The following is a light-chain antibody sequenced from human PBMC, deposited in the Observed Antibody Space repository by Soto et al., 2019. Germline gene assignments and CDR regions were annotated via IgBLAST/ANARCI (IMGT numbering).Light chain of an antibody. CDR2: AAS. CDR3: QKYNSAPFI. V-gene: IGKV1-27*01. J-gene: IGKJ3*01. Sequence: DVQMTQSPTSLSASVGDRVTITCRASQAISNYVAWYRQKPGHFPDLLIYAASTLHSGVPSRFSGSGSGAAFTLTISSLQPEDVATYFCQKYNSAPFIFGPGTKVHIK. CDR1: QAISNY.